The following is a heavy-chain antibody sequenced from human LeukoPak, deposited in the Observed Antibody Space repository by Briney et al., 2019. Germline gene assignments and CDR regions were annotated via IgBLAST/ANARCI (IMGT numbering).Heavy chain of an antibody. D-gene: IGHD3-10*01. V-gene: IGHV3-23*01. Sequence: GGSPRLSCAASGFTFSSYAMSWVRQAPGKGLEWVSAISGSGGSTYYADSVKGRFTISRDNSKNTLYLQMNSLRAEDTAVYYCAKGARYYGSGPGLQNLYYFDYWGQGTLVTVSS. CDR1: GFTFSSYA. J-gene: IGHJ4*02. CDR3: AKGARYYGSGPGLQNLYYFDY. CDR2: ISGSGGST.